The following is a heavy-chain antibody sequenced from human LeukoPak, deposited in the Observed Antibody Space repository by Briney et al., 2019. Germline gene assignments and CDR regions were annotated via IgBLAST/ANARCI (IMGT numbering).Heavy chain of an antibody. D-gene: IGHD6-19*01. CDR3: ASSSGWYTDY. J-gene: IGHJ4*02. Sequence: SETLSLTCTVSGGSISSYYWSWIRQPPGKGLEWIGNIYCSGSTNYNPSLKSRVTISVDTSKNQFSLKLSSVTAADTAVYYCASSSGWYTDYWGQGTLVTVSS. CDR1: GGSISSYY. CDR2: IYCSGST. V-gene: IGHV4-59*01.